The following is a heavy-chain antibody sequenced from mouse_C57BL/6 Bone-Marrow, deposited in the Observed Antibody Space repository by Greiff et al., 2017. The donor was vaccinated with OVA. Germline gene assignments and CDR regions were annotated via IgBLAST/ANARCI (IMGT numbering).Heavy chain of an antibody. CDR3: APDYYGSSYDYAMDY. V-gene: IGHV1-82*01. Sequence: VQLQESGPELVKPGASVKISCKASGYAFSSSWMNWVKQRPGKGLEWIGRIYPGDGDTNYNGKFKGKATLTADKSSSTAYMQLSSLTSEDSAVYFCAPDYYGSSYDYAMDYWGQGTSVTVSS. J-gene: IGHJ4*01. D-gene: IGHD1-1*01. CDR1: GYAFSSSW. CDR2: IYPGDGDT.